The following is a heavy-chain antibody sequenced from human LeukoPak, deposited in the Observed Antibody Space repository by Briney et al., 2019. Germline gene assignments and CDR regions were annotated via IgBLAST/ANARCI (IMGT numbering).Heavy chain of an antibody. D-gene: IGHD4-17*01. CDR2: ISGSGAST. CDR1: GFTFKNYA. CDR3: ARPYDYGDPLA. V-gene: IGHV3-23*01. Sequence: GGSLRLSCAVSGFTFKNYAMSWVRQAPGQGLQWVSAISGSGASTYYADSVKGRFTISRDNSKNTLYLQMNSLRAEDTAIYYCARPYDYGDPLAWGQGTLVTVSS. J-gene: IGHJ4*02.